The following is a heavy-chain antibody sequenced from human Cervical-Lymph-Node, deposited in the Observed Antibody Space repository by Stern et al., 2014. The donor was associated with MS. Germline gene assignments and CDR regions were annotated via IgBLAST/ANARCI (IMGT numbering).Heavy chain of an antibody. CDR3: AKGLFYGDYVIYY. J-gene: IGHJ4*02. V-gene: IGHV3-23*04. Sequence: EVQLVESGGGLVQPGGSLRLSCAASGITLSSHAMNWVRQAPGKGLEWVSAISGSSGGTNYADSVKGRFTISRNNPKNTLYLQMNILTAEDTAVYYCAKGLFYGDYVIYYWGQGTLVTVSS. CDR2: ISGSSGGT. CDR1: GITLSSHA. D-gene: IGHD4-17*01.